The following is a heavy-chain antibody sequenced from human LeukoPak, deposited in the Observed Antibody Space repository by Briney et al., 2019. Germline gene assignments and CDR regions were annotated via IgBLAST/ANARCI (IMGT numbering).Heavy chain of an antibody. CDR2: ISSSSSYI. D-gene: IGHD2-2*02. CDR1: GFTFSSYS. Sequence: GGSLRLSCAASGFTFSSYSMNWVRQAPGKGLEWVSSISSSSSYIYYADSVKGRFTISRDNAKNSLYLQMNSLRAEDTAVYYWAREDLVVVPAAIGNSGNGWVFNYWGQGTLVTVSS. V-gene: IGHV3-21*01. J-gene: IGHJ4*02. CDR3: AREDLVVVPAAIGNSGNGWVFNY.